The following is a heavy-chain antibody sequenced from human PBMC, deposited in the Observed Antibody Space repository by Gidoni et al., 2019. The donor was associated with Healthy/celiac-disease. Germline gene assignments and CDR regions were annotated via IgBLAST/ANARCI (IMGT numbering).Heavy chain of an antibody. Sequence: EVQLMEFGGGLVQPERSLRLFCAAAAFTFGSYAMSWVRQGPGKGLEWVSAISGSGGRTYYADSVKGRFTISRDNSKNTLYLQMNSLRAEDTAVYYCANDGGPGKNWYFDLWGRGTLVTVSS. CDR3: ANDGGPGKNWYFDL. CDR1: AFTFGSYA. V-gene: IGHV3-23*01. CDR2: ISGSGGRT. J-gene: IGHJ2*01. D-gene: IGHD3-16*01.